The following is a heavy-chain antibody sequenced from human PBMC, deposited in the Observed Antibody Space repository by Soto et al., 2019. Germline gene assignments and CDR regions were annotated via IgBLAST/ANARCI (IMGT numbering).Heavy chain of an antibody. D-gene: IGHD4-17*01. CDR2: ISGNGGRT. CDR3: AKDPNGDYVGGFDC. Sequence: EVRLVESGGDLVQPGGSLKLSCAASGFTFRSFAMSWVRQAPGKGPEWVSGISGNGGRTYYADSVKGLFTISRDNTKSTLYLQRDSLRAEDTAVYYCAKDPNGDYVGGFDCRGQGTMVIVSS. CDR1: GFTFRSFA. J-gene: IGHJ3*01. V-gene: IGHV3-23*04.